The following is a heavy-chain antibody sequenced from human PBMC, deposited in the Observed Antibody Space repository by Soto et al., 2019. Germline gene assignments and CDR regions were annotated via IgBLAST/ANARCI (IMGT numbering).Heavy chain of an antibody. Sequence: ASVKVSCKVSGYTLNELSIHWVRQAPGKGLEWMGGFDPEDGETVYAQKFQGRVTMTEDTSTDTANMERSSLTSEDTAVYYCATGGPAGDFDYWGQGSLVTVCS. CDR2: FDPEDGET. CDR3: ATGGPAGDFDY. J-gene: IGHJ4*02. V-gene: IGHV1-24*01. CDR1: GYTLNELS. D-gene: IGHD3-10*01.